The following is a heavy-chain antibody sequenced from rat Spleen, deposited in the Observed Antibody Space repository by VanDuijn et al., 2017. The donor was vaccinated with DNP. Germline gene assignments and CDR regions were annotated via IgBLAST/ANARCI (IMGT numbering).Heavy chain of an antibody. V-gene: IGHV5-7*01. Sequence: EVLLVESDGGLVQPGRSLKLSCAVSGFTFSDYYMAWVRQAPAKGLEWVATISYNGGTPYYRDSVKGRFTISRDNAQSTLYLQMDSLRSEDTATYYCARLDYWGQGVMVTVSS. J-gene: IGHJ2*01. CDR2: ISYNGGTP. CDR1: GFTFSDYY. CDR3: ARLDY.